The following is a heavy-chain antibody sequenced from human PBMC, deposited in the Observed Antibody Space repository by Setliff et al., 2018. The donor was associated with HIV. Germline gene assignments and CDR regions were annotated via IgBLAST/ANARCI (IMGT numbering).Heavy chain of an antibody. CDR3: ASLWVTPPHGY. J-gene: IGHJ4*02. V-gene: IGHV3-48*03. Sequence: QPGGSLRLSCAASGFTFSSNEMNWVRQAPGKGLEWISYISSSGSTIYYADSVKGRFTISRDNAKNSLYLQMNSLRAEDTAVYYCASLWVTPPHGYWGQGTLVTVSS. CDR1: GFTFSSNE. CDR2: ISSSGSTI. D-gene: IGHD3-16*01.